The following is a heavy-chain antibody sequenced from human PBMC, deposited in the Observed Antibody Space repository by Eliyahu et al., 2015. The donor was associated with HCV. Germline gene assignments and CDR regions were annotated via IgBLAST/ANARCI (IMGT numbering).Heavy chain of an antibody. D-gene: IGHD6-19*01. J-gene: IGHJ5*02. CDR1: GFKFXFSRYW. Sequence: EEKLVESGGGLVQPGGSLXLSCXAXGFKFXFSRYWMHWVRQDXVKGLMWVARIDADGITTNYADSVKGRFTIXRDNAKNTVYLQXKSLRAEDTAVYYCARGSIIGWDWFDPWGQGTLVTVSS. CDR2: IDADGITT. CDR3: ARGSIIGWDWFDP. V-gene: IGHV3-74*01.